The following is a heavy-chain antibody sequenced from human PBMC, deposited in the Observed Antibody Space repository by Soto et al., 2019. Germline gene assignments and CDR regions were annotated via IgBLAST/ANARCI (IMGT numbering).Heavy chain of an antibody. J-gene: IGHJ6*02. Sequence: EVQLVESGGGLVQPGGSLRLSCVGSGFTFSNYEMNWVRQAPGKGLEWLSYITSDGTTIFYADSVKGRFTISRDNAKNSLFLQLNSLTAEDTAIYYCARHASETYALSYFYGLDVWGQGTTVTVSS. CDR3: ARHASETYALSYFYGLDV. V-gene: IGHV3-48*03. CDR2: ITSDGTTI. CDR1: GFTFSNYE. D-gene: IGHD2-2*01.